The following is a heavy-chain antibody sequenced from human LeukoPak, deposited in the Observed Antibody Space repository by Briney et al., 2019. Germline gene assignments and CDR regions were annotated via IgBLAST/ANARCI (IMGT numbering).Heavy chain of an antibody. Sequence: PGGSLRLSCAASGFTFSSYAMSWVRQAPGKGLEWVSAISGSGGSTYYADSVKGRFTISRDDSKNTLYLQMNSLRAEDTAVYYCAKLTTVTTERGYWGQGTLVTVSS. CDR1: GFTFSSYA. CDR3: AKLTTVTTERGY. D-gene: IGHD4-17*01. V-gene: IGHV3-23*01. J-gene: IGHJ4*02. CDR2: ISGSGGST.